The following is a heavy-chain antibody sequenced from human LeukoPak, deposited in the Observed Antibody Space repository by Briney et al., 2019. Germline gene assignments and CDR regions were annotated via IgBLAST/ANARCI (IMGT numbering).Heavy chain of an antibody. D-gene: IGHD3-10*01. V-gene: IGHV1-2*02. CDR3: AREKYYYGSAYYMDV. CDR1: GYTFTGYY. J-gene: IGHJ6*03. Sequence: GASVKVSCKASGYTFTGYYMHWVRQAPGQGLEWMGWINPNSGGTNYAQKFQGRVTMTRDTSISTAYMELSSLRSEDTAVYYCAREKYYYGSAYYMDVWGKGTTVTVSS. CDR2: INPNSGGT.